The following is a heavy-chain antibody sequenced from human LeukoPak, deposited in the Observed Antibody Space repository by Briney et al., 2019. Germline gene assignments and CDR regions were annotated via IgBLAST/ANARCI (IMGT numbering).Heavy chain of an antibody. J-gene: IGHJ5*02. CDR3: ARVETVRFLEWLFWFDP. D-gene: IGHD3-3*01. V-gene: IGHV4-59*01. CDR2: IYYSGST. Sequence: PSETLSLTCTVSGGSISSYCWSWIRQPPGKGLEWIGYIYYSGSTNYNPSLKSRVTISVDTSKNQFSLKLSSVTAADTAVYYCARVETVRFLEWLFWFDPWGQGTLVTVSS. CDR1: GGSISSYC.